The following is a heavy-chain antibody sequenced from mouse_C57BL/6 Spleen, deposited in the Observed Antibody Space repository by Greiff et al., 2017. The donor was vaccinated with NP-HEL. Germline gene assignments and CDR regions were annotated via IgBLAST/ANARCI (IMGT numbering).Heavy chain of an antibody. CDR2: ILPGSGST. J-gene: IGHJ2*01. V-gene: IGHV1-9*01. Sequence: QVQLQQSGAELMKPGASVKLSCKATGYTFTGYWIEWVKQRPGHGLEWIGEILPGSGSTNSNEKFKGKATFTADTSSNTAYMQLSSLTTEYSAIYYYARDWAYYFDYWGQGTTLTVSS. D-gene: IGHD4-1*01. CDR1: GYTFTGYW. CDR3: ARDWAYYFDY.